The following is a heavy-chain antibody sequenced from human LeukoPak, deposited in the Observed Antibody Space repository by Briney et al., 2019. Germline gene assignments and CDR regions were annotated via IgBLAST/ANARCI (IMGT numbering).Heavy chain of an antibody. J-gene: IGHJ5*02. Sequence: PGGSLRLSCAASGFTFSSYAVSWVRQAPGGGLEWVSTISGRGGSTFYADSVKGRFTISRDNSKNTLYLQMNSLRADDTAVYYCAKGYYDVLTDYFHNWFNPWGQGTLVIVSS. CDR2: ISGRGGST. CDR3: AKGYYDVLTDYFHNWFNP. D-gene: IGHD3-9*01. V-gene: IGHV3-23*01. CDR1: GFTFSSYA.